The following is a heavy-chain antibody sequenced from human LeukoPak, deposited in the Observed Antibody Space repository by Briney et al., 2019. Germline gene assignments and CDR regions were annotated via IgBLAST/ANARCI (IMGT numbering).Heavy chain of an antibody. Sequence: PGGSLRLSRAASGFTFSSYAMSWVRQAPGKGLEWVSAISGSGGSTYYADSVKGRFTISRDNSKNTLYLQMNSLRAEDTAVYYCAKDTSSSWTSIPFDYWGQGTLVTVSS. J-gene: IGHJ4*02. CDR1: GFTFSSYA. CDR2: ISGSGGST. V-gene: IGHV3-23*01. D-gene: IGHD6-13*01. CDR3: AKDTSSSWTSIPFDY.